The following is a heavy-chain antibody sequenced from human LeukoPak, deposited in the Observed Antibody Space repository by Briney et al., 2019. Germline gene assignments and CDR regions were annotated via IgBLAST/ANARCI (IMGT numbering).Heavy chain of an antibody. CDR3: VRGPRYYDDSGFHYGVFDI. Sequence: GGSLRLSCVASGFTFSNYGLHWVRQSPGKGLEWVAVISYDGSNKYYADSVKGRFTISRDNSKNTLYLQMNSLRAEDTAVYYCVRGPRYYDDSGFHYGVFDIWGQGTVVTVSS. CDR1: GFTFSNYG. D-gene: IGHD3-22*01. V-gene: IGHV3-30*12. CDR2: ISYDGSNK. J-gene: IGHJ3*02.